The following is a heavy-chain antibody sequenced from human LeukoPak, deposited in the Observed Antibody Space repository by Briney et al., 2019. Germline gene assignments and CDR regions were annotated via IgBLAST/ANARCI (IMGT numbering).Heavy chain of an antibody. CDR3: FKQKTAYDILTGYYPNGMDV. V-gene: IGHV3-53*01. D-gene: IGHD3-9*01. CDR2: IYSGGST. Sequence: GVSLRLSYASSGFTVRNNYTSWVRQAPPKGLEWVTVIYSGGSTYYADSVKGRFTISRDNSKNTLYLQMNSLRAEDTAVFFFFKQKTAYDILTGYYPNGMDVWGQGTTVTVSS. J-gene: IGHJ6*02. CDR1: GFTVRNNY.